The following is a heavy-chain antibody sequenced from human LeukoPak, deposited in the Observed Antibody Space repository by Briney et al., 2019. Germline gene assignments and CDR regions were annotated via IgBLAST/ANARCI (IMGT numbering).Heavy chain of an antibody. CDR3: ARDGGSTYYYGMDV. CDR1: GGSISSGDYY. CDR2: IYYSGST. J-gene: IGHJ6*02. D-gene: IGHD2-15*01. Sequence: PSETLSLTCTVSGGSISSGDYYWSWIRQPPGKGLEWIGYIYYSGSTYYNPSLKSRVTISVDTSKNQFSLKLSSVTAAGTAVYHCARDGGSTYYYGMDVWGQGTTVTVSS. V-gene: IGHV4-30-4*01.